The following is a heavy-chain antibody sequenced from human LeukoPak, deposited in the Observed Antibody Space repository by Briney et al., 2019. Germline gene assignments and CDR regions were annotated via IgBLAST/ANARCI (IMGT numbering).Heavy chain of an antibody. Sequence: ASVKVSCKASGYTFTGYYMHWVRQAPGQGLEWMGWINPNSGGTNYAQKFQGRVTMTRDTSISTAYMELSRLRSDDTAVYYCARDLANWNYDDYYFRDVWGKGTTVTVSS. D-gene: IGHD1-1*01. V-gene: IGHV1-2*02. J-gene: IGHJ6*03. CDR2: INPNSGGT. CDR3: ARDLANWNYDDYYFRDV. CDR1: GYTFTGYY.